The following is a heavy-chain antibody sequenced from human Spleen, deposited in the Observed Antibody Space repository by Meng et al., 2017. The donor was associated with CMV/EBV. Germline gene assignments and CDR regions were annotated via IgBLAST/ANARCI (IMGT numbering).Heavy chain of an antibody. CDR3: LRGSGGSV. CDR2: IYHSGST. D-gene: IGHD3-10*01. CDR1: GGSLSSGGYS. V-gene: IGHV4-30-2*01. Sequence: QLQLQESGSGLVQPSQTLSPTCAVSGGSLSSGGYSWSWIRQPPGKGLEWIGYIYHSGSTYYDPSLKSRVTISVDRSKNQFSLKLTSVTAADTAVYHCLRGSGGSVWGQGTLVTVSS. J-gene: IGHJ1*01.